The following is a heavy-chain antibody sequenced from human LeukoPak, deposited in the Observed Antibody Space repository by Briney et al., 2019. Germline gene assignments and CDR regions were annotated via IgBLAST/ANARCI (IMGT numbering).Heavy chain of an antibody. CDR2: IIPILGIA. CDR3: ARDDGYYYDSSGYYEGIDY. Sequence: ASVKVSCKASGGTFSSYAISWVRQARGQGLEWMGRIIPILGIANYAQKFQGRVTITADKSTSTAYMELSSLISEDTAVYYCARDDGYYYDSSGYYEGIDYWGQGTLVTVSS. CDR1: GGTFSSYA. V-gene: IGHV1-69*04. J-gene: IGHJ4*02. D-gene: IGHD3-22*01.